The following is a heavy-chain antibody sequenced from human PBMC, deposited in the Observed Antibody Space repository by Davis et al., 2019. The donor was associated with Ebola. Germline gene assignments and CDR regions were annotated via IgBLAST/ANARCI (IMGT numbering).Heavy chain of an antibody. D-gene: IGHD3-3*01. CDR3: ATRLRFLESIENYHQYVVDV. CDR2: IYSGGST. V-gene: IGHV3-53*01. Sequence: PGGSLRLSCAASGFTVSSNYMSWVRQAPGKGLEWVSVIYSGGSTYYADSVKGRFTISRDNSKNTIFLQMNSLRVEDTAVYYCATRLRFLESIENYHQYVVDVWGQGTTVTVSS. CDR1: GFTVSSNY. J-gene: IGHJ6*02.